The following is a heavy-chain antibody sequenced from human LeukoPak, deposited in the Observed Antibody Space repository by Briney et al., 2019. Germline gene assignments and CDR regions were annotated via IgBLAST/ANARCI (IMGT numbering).Heavy chain of an antibody. Sequence: GGSLRLSCAASGFTFHNNGMSWVRQAPGKGLEWVSAISGSSRSTYHAESVKGRFTISRDNSKNTLYLQMNSLRVEDTAVYYCARGYGGKTGYFDYWGQGTLVTVSS. CDR1: GFTFHNNG. CDR2: ISGSSRST. CDR3: ARGYGGKTGYFDY. J-gene: IGHJ4*02. V-gene: IGHV3-23*01. D-gene: IGHD4-23*01.